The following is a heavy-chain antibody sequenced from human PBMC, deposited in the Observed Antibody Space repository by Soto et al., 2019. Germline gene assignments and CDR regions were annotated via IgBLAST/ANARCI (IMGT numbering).Heavy chain of an antibody. CDR3: AREVGATYDAFDM. CDR1: GGSVSSGNYY. D-gene: IGHD1-26*01. CDR2: VYNSGSS. Sequence: SETLSLTCTVSGGSVSSGNYYWIWIRQPPGKGLEWIGYVYNSGSSNYNPSLKSRVNISEDTSKNHFSLRLSSVTSADTAMYYCAREVGATYDAFDMWGQGAMVTVSS. J-gene: IGHJ3*02. V-gene: IGHV4-61*03.